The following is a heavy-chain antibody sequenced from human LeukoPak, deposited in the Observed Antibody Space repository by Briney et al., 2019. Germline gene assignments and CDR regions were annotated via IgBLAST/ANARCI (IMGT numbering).Heavy chain of an antibody. CDR2: IYYSGST. CDR3: ARLRDGYNYYYYYGMDV. D-gene: IGHD5-24*01. Sequence: PSETLSLTCTVSGGSISSYFWSWIRQPPGKGLEWIGYIYYSGSTNYNPSLKSRVTISVDTSKNQFSLKLSSVTAADTAVYYCARLRDGYNYYYYYGMDVWGQGTTVTVSS. CDR1: GGSISSYF. J-gene: IGHJ6*02. V-gene: IGHV4-59*01.